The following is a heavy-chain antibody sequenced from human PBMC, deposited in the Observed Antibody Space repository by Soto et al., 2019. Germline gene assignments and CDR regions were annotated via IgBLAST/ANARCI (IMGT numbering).Heavy chain of an antibody. CDR2: ISYDGSNK. D-gene: IGHD4-17*01. J-gene: IGHJ4*02. Sequence: QVQLVESGGGVVQPGRSLRLSCAASGFTFSSYAMHWVRQAPGKGLEWVAVISYDGSNKYYADSVKGRFTISRDNSKNTLYLKMNSLRAEDTAVYYCARDTPTTVVELDYWGQGTLVTVSS. V-gene: IGHV3-30-3*01. CDR3: ARDTPTTVVELDY. CDR1: GFTFSSYA.